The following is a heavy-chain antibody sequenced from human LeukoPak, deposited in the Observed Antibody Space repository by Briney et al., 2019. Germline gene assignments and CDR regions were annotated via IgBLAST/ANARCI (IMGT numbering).Heavy chain of an antibody. CDR3: AREMGFDP. J-gene: IGHJ5*02. CDR1: GFTFSNAW. V-gene: IGHV3-7*04. CDR2: IKQDGSEK. D-gene: IGHD5-24*01. Sequence: PGGSLRLSCAASGFTFSNAWMSWVRQAPGKGLEWVANIKQDGSEKYYVDSVKGRFTISRDNAKNSLYLQMNSLRAEDTAVYYCAREMGFDPWGQGTLVTVSS.